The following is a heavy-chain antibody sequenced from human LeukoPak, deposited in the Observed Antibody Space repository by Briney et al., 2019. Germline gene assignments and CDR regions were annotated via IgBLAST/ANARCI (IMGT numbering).Heavy chain of an antibody. Sequence: PSETLSLTCTVSGGSISSGSYYWSWIRQPAGKGLEWIGRIYTSGSTNYNPSLKSRVTISVDTSKNQFSLKLSSVTAADTAVYYCARVYIAGYYFDYWGQGTLVTVSS. V-gene: IGHV4-61*02. D-gene: IGHD2-15*01. J-gene: IGHJ4*02. CDR3: ARVYIAGYYFDY. CDR1: GGSISSGSYY. CDR2: IYTSGST.